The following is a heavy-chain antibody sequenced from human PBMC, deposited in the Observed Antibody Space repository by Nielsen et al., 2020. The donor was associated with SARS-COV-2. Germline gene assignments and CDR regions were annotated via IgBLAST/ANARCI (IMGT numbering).Heavy chain of an antibody. D-gene: IGHD1-26*01. V-gene: IGHV3-23*01. Sequence: GSLRLSCAASGFTFSSYAMNWVRQAPGKGLEWVSGINSAGIYTYYADSVKGRFTISRDISKNTLYLQMNSLRAEDTAVYYCAKDLGYSGTYRFDYWGQGALVTVSS. CDR3: AKDLGYSGTYRFDY. CDR1: GFTFSSYA. CDR2: INSAGIYT. J-gene: IGHJ4*02.